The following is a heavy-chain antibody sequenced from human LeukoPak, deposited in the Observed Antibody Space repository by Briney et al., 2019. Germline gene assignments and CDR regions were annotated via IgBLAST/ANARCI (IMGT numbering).Heavy chain of an antibody. D-gene: IGHD3-10*01. J-gene: IGHJ6*03. Sequence: SETLSLTCTVSGGSISSYYWSWIRQPPGKGLEWIGYIYYSGSTNYNPSLKSRVTISVDTSKNQFSLKVISVTAADTAVYYCARVAKHFRGGLSFYYMDVWGKGTTVTIS. V-gene: IGHV4-59*01. CDR1: GGSISSYY. CDR3: ARVAKHFRGGLSFYYMDV. CDR2: IYYSGST.